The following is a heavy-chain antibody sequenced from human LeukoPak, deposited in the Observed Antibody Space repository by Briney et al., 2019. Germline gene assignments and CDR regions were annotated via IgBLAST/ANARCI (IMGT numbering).Heavy chain of an antibody. V-gene: IGHV5-51*01. CDR2: IYPGDSDT. CDR3: ARSYYYYDSSGYYAYYFDY. CDR1: GYSFTSYW. J-gene: IGHJ4*02. Sequence: GESLKISRKGSGYSFTSYWIGWVRQMPGKGLEWMGIIYPGDSDTRYSPSFQGQVTISADKSISTAYLQWSSLKASDTAMYYCARSYYYYDSSGYYAYYFDYWGQGTLVTVSS. D-gene: IGHD3-22*01.